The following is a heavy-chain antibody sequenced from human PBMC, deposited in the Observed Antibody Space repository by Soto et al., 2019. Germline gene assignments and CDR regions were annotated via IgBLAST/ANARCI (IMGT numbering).Heavy chain of an antibody. Sequence: EVQLVESGGGLVQPGGSLRLSCAASGFTFSRYWMSWVRQAPGKGLEWVANIKEDGSQKWYVDSVKGRFTISRDNAKKSLYLQMNSLRVEDTAVYYCARGDYYDVSGPFLDAFDIWGQGTMVTVSS. V-gene: IGHV3-7*04. CDR1: GFTFSRYW. CDR2: IKEDGSQK. D-gene: IGHD3-22*01. CDR3: ARGDYYDVSGPFLDAFDI. J-gene: IGHJ3*02.